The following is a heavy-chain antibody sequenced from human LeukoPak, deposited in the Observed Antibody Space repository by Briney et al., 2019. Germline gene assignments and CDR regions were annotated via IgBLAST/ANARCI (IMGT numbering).Heavy chain of an antibody. D-gene: IGHD2-15*01. J-gene: IGHJ4*02. Sequence: PSETLSLTCAVYGGSFSGYYWSWIRQPPGKGLEWIGEINHSGSTNYNPSLKSRVTISVDTSKNQFSLKLSSVTAADTAVYYCARLPWVDSTNFDYWGQGTLVTVSS. CDR2: INHSGST. CDR1: GGSFSGYY. V-gene: IGHV4-34*01. CDR3: ARLPWVDSTNFDY.